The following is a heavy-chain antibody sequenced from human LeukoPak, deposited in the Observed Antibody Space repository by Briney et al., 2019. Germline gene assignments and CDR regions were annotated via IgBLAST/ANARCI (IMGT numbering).Heavy chain of an antibody. Sequence: PSETLSLTCTVSGGSISSYYWSWIRQPPGKGLEWIGYIYYSGSTNYNPSLKSRVTLSVDTSKNQFSLKLSSVTAADTAVYYCARGGYYDGSGFSPRHNWFDPWGQGTLVTVSS. CDR1: GGSISSYY. D-gene: IGHD3-22*01. V-gene: IGHV4-59*01. CDR3: ARGGYYDGSGFSPRHNWFDP. CDR2: IYYSGST. J-gene: IGHJ5*02.